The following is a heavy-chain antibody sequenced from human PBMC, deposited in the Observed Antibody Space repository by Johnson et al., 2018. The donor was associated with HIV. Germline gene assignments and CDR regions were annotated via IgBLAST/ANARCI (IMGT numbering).Heavy chain of an antibody. Sequence: VQLVESGGGFVQPGGSLRLSCAASGFTFSSSLMHWVCQAPEKGLEWVADIKCDGSEKYYVDSVKDRLTISRDNAKNSLYLQVNRLRAEDMTVYYCVRASIKISKTTHRSVAFDIWGQGTMVTVSS. D-gene: IGHD1-7*01. J-gene: IGHJ3*02. V-gene: IGHV3-52*01. CDR2: IKCDGSEK. CDR3: VRASIKISKTTHRSVAFDI. CDR1: GFTFSSSL.